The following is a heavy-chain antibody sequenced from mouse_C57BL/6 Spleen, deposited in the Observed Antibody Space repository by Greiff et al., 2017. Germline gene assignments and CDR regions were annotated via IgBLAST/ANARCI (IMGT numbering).Heavy chain of an antibody. Sequence: QVQLQQPGAELVKPGASVKLSCKASGYTFTSYWMQWVKQRPGQGLEWIGEIDPSDSYTNYNQKFKGKATLTVDTSSSPAYMQLSSLTSEDSAVYYCARRTVVHFDYWGQGTTLTVSS. CDR2: IDPSDSYT. J-gene: IGHJ2*01. CDR1: GYTFTSYW. CDR3: ARRTVVHFDY. D-gene: IGHD1-1*01. V-gene: IGHV1-50*01.